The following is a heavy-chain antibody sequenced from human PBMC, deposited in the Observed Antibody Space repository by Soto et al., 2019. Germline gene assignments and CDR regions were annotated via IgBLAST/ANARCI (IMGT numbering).Heavy chain of an antibody. D-gene: IGHD6-13*01. V-gene: IGHV4-4*02. CDR2: ISHSGST. CDR1: GGSISSSIW. J-gene: IGHJ3*02. Sequence: QVQLQESGPGLVKSSGTLSLTCAVSGGSISSSIWWSWVRQPPGKGLEWIGEISHSGSTNSNPSLKSRVTLSVDKSKNQFSLKLSSVTVAATAVYYCARDRGSSALTGAFDIWGQGTMVTVSS. CDR3: ARDRGSSALTGAFDI.